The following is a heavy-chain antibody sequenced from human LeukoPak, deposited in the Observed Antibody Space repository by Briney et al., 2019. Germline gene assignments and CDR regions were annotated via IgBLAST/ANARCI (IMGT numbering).Heavy chain of an antibody. J-gene: IGHJ4*02. CDR1: GGSISSYY. D-gene: IGHD3-9*01. CDR3: ARHAYYDILTGYYDGYYFDY. Sequence: SETLSLTCTVSGGSISSYYWSWIRQPPGKGLEWIGYIYTSGSTNYNPSFKSRVTISVDTSKNQFSLKLSSVTAADTAVYYCARHAYYDILTGYYDGYYFDYWGQGTLVTVSS. CDR2: IYTSGST. V-gene: IGHV4-4*09.